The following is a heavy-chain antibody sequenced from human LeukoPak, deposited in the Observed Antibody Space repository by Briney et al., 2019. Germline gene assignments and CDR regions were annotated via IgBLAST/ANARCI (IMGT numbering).Heavy chain of an antibody. Sequence: SETLSLTCAVYGGSFSGYYWSWIRQPPGKGLEWIGEINHSGSTNYNPSLKSRVTISVDTSKNQFSLKLSSVTAADTAVYYCARGHVAAAAPGNWFDYWGQGTLVTVSS. CDR3: ARGHVAAAAPGNWFDY. CDR1: GGSFSGYY. D-gene: IGHD6-13*01. V-gene: IGHV4-34*01. CDR2: INHSGST. J-gene: IGHJ4*02.